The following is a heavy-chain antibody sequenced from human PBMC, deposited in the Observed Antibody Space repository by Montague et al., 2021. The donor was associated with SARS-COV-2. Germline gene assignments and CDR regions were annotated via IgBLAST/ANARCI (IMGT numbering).Heavy chain of an antibody. J-gene: IGHJ1*01. V-gene: IGHV4-4*02. CDR1: GGSISDNNW. CDR3: ASRGAVAGKVYFQH. CDR2: ISLGGHT. Sequence: SETLSLTCGVSGGSISDNNWWSWVRQSPETGLEWIGEISLGGHTDYNPSLKSRVTISLDKSKNQFSLKLTSVTAADTAVYYCASRGAVAGKVYFQHWGQGTLVTVSS. D-gene: IGHD6-19*01.